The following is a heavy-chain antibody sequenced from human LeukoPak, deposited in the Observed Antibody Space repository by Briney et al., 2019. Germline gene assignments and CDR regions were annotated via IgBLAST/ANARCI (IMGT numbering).Heavy chain of an antibody. V-gene: IGHV3-23*01. J-gene: IGHJ4*02. Sequence: GGSLRLSCAASGFTFSSYAMSWVRQAPGKGMEWVSTISGSGGSTYYADSVKGRFTISRDNSKNTLYLQMNSLRAEDTAVYYCAKGHSSGWYYFDYWGQGTLATVSS. CDR3: AKGHSSGWYYFDY. D-gene: IGHD6-19*01. CDR2: ISGSGGST. CDR1: GFTFSSYA.